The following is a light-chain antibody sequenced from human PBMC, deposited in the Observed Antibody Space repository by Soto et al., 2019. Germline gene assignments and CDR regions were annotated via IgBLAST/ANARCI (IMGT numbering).Light chain of an antibody. Sequence: DIQLTQSPSFLSASVGDRVIITCRASQDIGSYLAWYQQKPGQAPKPPISGAFILQSGVPSRFSGSGSGTEFTLTISSLQPEDFATYYCQQLNSYLALTFGGGTKVEIQ. CDR2: GAF. V-gene: IGKV1-9*01. J-gene: IGKJ4*01. CDR1: QDIGSY. CDR3: QQLNSYLALT.